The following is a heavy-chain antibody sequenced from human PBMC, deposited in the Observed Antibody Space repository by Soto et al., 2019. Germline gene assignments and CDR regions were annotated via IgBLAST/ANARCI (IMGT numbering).Heavy chain of an antibody. CDR1: GRSISSSSYY. CDR2: IYYSGTT. CDR3: ASDLTGYAYFDY. J-gene: IGHJ4*02. D-gene: IGHD3-9*01. Sequence: SETLSLTFTNSGRSISSSSYYWDWIRQPPGKGLEWIGSIYYSGTTYYNPSLKSRVTISVDTSKNQFSLKLSSVTAADTAVYYCASDLTGYAYFDYWGQG. V-gene: IGHV4-39*01.